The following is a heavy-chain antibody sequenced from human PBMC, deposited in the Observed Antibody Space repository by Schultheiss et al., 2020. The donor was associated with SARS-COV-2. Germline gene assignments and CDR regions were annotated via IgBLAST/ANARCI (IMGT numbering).Heavy chain of an antibody. J-gene: IGHJ4*02. D-gene: IGHD3-22*01. CDR2: IYHSGST. V-gene: IGHV4-38-2*01. CDR1: GGSFSGYY. Sequence: SETLSLTCAVYGGSFSGYYWGWIRQPPGKGLEWIGSIYHSGSTYYNPSLKSRVTISVDTSKNQFSLKLSSVTAADTAVYYCARVPGPDYYDSSGAFDYWGQGTLVTVSS. CDR3: ARVPGPDYYDSSGAFDY.